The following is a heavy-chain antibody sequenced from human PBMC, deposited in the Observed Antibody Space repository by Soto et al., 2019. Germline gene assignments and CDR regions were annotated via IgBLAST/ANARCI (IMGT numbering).Heavy chain of an antibody. Sequence: ASVKVSCKASGYTFTSYGISWVRQAPGQGLEWMGWISAYNGNTNYAQKLQGRVTMTTDTSTSTAYMELRSLRSDDTAVYYCARDFPYYDFWSGYYPYYYYYGMDVWGQGTTVTVSS. CDR3: ARDFPYYDFWSGYYPYYYYYGMDV. CDR2: ISAYNGNT. D-gene: IGHD3-3*01. CDR1: GYTFTSYG. J-gene: IGHJ6*02. V-gene: IGHV1-18*04.